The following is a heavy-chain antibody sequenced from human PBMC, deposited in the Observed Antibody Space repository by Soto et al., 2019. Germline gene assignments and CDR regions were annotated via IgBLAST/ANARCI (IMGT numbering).Heavy chain of an antibody. J-gene: IGHJ4*02. CDR1: GDSVSSNKIA. Sequence: QVQLQQSGPGLVKPSQTLSLTCAVSGDSVSSNKIAWNWLRQSPWRGLEWLGRTYYRSKWYNEYAVSVRSRITINLDTSKNQFSLQLNSVTPEDTAVYYCARGRWSTVDYWGQGDQVTVSS. CDR3: ARGRWSTVDY. D-gene: IGHD2-15*01. V-gene: IGHV6-1*01. CDR2: TYYRSKWYN.